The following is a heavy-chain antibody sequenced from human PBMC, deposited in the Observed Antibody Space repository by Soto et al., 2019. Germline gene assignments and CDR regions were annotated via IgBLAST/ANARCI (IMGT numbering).Heavy chain of an antibody. J-gene: IGHJ3*02. D-gene: IGHD1-7*01. CDR1: GGSISSSNW. CDR2: IYHSGST. V-gene: IGHV4-4*02. CDR3: ARAPLELNAFDI. Sequence: QVQLQESGPGLVKPSGTLSLTCAVSGGSISSSNWWSWVRQPPGKGLEWIGEIYHSGSTNYNPSRMSRVTLAVDKSKQQVSLKLSSVTAADTAVYYCARAPLELNAFDIWGQGTMVTASS.